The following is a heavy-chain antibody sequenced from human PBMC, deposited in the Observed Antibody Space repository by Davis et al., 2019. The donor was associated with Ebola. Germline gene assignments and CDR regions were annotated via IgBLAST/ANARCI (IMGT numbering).Heavy chain of an antibody. CDR3: ATAAVGPGYTLDP. V-gene: IGHV4-59*01. CDR1: GDSISSSY. D-gene: IGHD5-24*01. Sequence: SETLSLTCTVSGDSISSSYWSWIRPSPGTELEWIGYIHHSGTTNYSPSLKSRVTISVDTSKNQFSLKLSSVTAADTAIYYCATAAVGPGYTLDPWGQGTPVTVTP. J-gene: IGHJ5*02. CDR2: IHHSGTT.